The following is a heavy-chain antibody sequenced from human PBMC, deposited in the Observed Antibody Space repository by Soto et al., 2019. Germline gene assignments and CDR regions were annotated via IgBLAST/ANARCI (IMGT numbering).Heavy chain of an antibody. J-gene: IGHJ6*03. D-gene: IGHD2-21*01. CDR1: GDSFISYT. CDR3: SKSLHFVDHAYMDV. Sequence: QVKLVQSGAEVKKPGSSVKVSCEASGDSFISYTFTWVRQAPGQGLEWRGRIIPIHGRANYALTLQDRVTITADRSTKTVYMELRSLRPEDTAVYYLSKSLHFVDHAYMDVWGKGTTVTVSS. V-gene: IGHV1-69*02. CDR2: IIPIHGRA.